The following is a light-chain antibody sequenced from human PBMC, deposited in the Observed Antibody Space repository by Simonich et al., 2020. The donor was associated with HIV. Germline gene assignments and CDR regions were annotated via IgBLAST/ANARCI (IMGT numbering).Light chain of an antibody. CDR2: DVS. V-gene: IGLV2-14*01. J-gene: IGLJ3*02. CDR3: SSYTSSSTWV. Sequence: QSALTQPASVSGSPGPSITISCTGTSSDVGGYNYVSWYQQHPGKAPKLMIYDVSKRPSGVSNRFSGSKTGNTASRTISGLQAEDEADYYCSSYTSSSTWVFGGGTKLTVL. CDR1: SSDVGGYNY.